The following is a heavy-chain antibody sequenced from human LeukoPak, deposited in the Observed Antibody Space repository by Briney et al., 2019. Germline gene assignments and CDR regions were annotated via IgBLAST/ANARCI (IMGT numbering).Heavy chain of an antibody. CDR3: ARAAGIVVVVAATPGAFDI. J-gene: IGHJ3*02. CDR2: IKQDGSEK. CDR1: GFTFSSYA. V-gene: IGHV3-7*01. D-gene: IGHD2-15*01. Sequence: GASVKVSCKASGFTFSSYAMSWVRQAPGKGLEWVANIKQDGSEKYYVDSVKGRFTISRDNAKNSLYLQMNSLRAEDTAVYYCARAAGIVVVVAATPGAFDIWGQGTMVTVSS.